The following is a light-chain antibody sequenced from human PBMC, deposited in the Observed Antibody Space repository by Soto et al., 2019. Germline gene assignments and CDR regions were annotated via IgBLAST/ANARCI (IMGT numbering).Light chain of an antibody. V-gene: IGLV1-44*01. Sequence: QSVLTQPPSAFGTAGQRVSISCSGSSSNIGRNTVNWYQQLPGTAPKVLIYSNDQRPSGVPDRFSGSKSGTSASLAISGLQSEDEADYYCAAWDDSLNGQGVFGGGTKLTVL. J-gene: IGLJ3*02. CDR1: SSNIGRNT. CDR2: SND. CDR3: AAWDDSLNGQGV.